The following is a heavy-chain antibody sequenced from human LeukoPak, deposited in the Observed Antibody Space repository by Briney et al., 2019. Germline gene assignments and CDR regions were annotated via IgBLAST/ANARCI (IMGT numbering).Heavy chain of an antibody. J-gene: IGHJ4*02. D-gene: IGHD5-18*01. CDR1: GFTFSSYA. Sequence: HPGGSLRLSCAASGFTFSSYAMSWVRQAPGKGLEWVSAISGSGGSTYYADSVKGRFTISRDNSENTLYLQMDSLRAEDTAVYYCAKDRSRYSYGLNDYWGQGTLVTVSS. CDR3: AKDRSRYSYGLNDY. CDR2: ISGSGGST. V-gene: IGHV3-23*01.